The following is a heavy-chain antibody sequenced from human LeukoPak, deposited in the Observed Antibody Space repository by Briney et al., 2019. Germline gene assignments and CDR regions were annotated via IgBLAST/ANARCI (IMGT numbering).Heavy chain of an antibody. CDR3: ARDNREDGYNTPLAY. V-gene: IGHV3-64*01. D-gene: IGHD5-24*01. Sequence: PGGSLRLSCAASGFTFSSYAMHWVRQAPGKGLEYVSAISSNGGSTYYANSVKGRFTISRDNSKNTLYLQMGSLRPEDMAVYYCARDNREDGYNTPLAYWGQGTLVTVSS. CDR1: GFTFSSYA. CDR2: ISSNGGST. J-gene: IGHJ4*02.